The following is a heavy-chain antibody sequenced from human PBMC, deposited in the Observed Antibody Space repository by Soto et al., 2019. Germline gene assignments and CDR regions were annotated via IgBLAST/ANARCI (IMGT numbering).Heavy chain of an antibody. Sequence: ASVKVSCKASGGTFSSYAISWVRQAPGQGLEWMGGIIPIFGTANYAQKFQGRVTITADESTSTAYMELSSLRSEDTAVYYCASAHGRDGYNYQLSGFDYWGQGTLVTVSS. V-gene: IGHV1-69*13. D-gene: IGHD5-12*01. CDR1: GGTFSSYA. CDR3: ASAHGRDGYNYQLSGFDY. CDR2: IIPIFGTA. J-gene: IGHJ4*02.